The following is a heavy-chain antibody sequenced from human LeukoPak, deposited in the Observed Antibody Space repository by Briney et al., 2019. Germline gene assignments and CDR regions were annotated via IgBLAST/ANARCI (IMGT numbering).Heavy chain of an antibody. CDR3: ARHDYGATRDY. D-gene: IGHD3-16*01. CDR2: IHYTGST. J-gene: IGHJ4*02. CDR1: RASITSYH. V-gene: IGHV4-59*01. Sequence: SETLSLASPLSRASITSYHWSWIRQPPGKGLEWSRYIHYTGSTNYNPSLTSQVTISVDTTKGQFPLKLSSVTAADTAVYYWARHDYGATRDYWGQGTLVTVSS.